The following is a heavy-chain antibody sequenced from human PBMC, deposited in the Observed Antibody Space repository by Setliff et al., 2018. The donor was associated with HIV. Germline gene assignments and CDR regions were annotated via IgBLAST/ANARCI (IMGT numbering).Heavy chain of an antibody. CDR1: GYIFTMYT. CDR3: ARAGSLSADFDY. D-gene: IGHD7-27*01. V-gene: IGHV1-3*04. CDR2: INTVNGNT. J-gene: IGHJ4*02. Sequence: ASVKVSCKASGYIFTMYTMYWVRQAPGQRLEWMGRINTVNGNTKYSQNFQGRVTITRDTSANTANMELSSLTSDDTAVYYCARAGSLSADFDYWGQGTLVTVSS.